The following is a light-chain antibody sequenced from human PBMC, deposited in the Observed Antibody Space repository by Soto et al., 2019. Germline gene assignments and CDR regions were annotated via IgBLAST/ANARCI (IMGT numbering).Light chain of an antibody. CDR3: QQYGSSPLT. Sequence: LLTPYPSTVQCAPPDKGTPSCWATHSVSSNSLAWYQQKPGQAPRLLIYGACSRATGIPDRFSGSGSGPDFTLTISRLEPEDFAVYYCQQYGSSPLTFGGGTKVDIK. J-gene: IGKJ4*01. CDR2: GAC. V-gene: IGKV3-20*01. CDR1: HSVSSNS.